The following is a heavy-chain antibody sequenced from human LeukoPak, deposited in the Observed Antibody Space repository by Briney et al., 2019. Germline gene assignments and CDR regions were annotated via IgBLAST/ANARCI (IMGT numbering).Heavy chain of an antibody. CDR3: ARVRAEVRGVINDLDY. V-gene: IGHV4-34*01. D-gene: IGHD3-10*01. CDR1: GGSFSGYY. CDR2: INHSGST. Sequence: SETLSLTCAVYGGSFSGYYWSWIRQPPGKGLEWIGEINHSGSTNHNPSLKSRVTISVDTSKNQFSLKLSSVTAADTAVYYCARVRAEVRGVINDLDYWGQGTLVTVSS. J-gene: IGHJ4*02.